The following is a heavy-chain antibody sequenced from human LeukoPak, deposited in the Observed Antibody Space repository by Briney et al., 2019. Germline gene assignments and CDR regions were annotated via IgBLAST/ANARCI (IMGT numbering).Heavy chain of an antibody. D-gene: IGHD3-22*01. CDR2: ISGSGGST. CDR3: AKDRGTYYDAPRFDP. V-gene: IGHV3-23*01. J-gene: IGHJ5*02. CDR1: GFTFSSYA. Sequence: GGSLRLSCAASGFTFSSYAMSWVRQPPGKGLEWVSYISGSGGSTHYADSAKGRFTISRDNSKNTLYLQMNSLRAEDTAVYYCAKDRGTYYDAPRFDPWGQGTLVTVSS.